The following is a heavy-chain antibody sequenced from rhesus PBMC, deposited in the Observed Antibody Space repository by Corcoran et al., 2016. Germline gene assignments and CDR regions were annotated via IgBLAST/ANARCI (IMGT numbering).Heavy chain of an antibody. CDR3: AREFGGYYSGAAFDF. CDR1: GGSISGGYG. Sequence: QVQLQESGPGLLKPSETLSLTCAVSGGSISGGYGWGWIRQPPGKGLEWIRSIYSSSGNPYYNPSLRSRVTISTDTSNAQFSLKLSSVTAADTAVYYCAREFGGYYSGAAFDFWGQGLRVTVSS. CDR2: IYSSSGNP. V-gene: IGHV4S7*01. D-gene: IGHD3-28*01. J-gene: IGHJ3*01.